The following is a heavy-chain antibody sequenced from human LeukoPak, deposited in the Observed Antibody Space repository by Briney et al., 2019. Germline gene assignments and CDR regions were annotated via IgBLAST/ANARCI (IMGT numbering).Heavy chain of an antibody. CDR1: GFTFDDYG. CDR2: VNNDGSNA. J-gene: IGHJ4*02. Sequence: GGSLRLSCAASGFTFDDYGMSWVRQAPGKGLEWVSRVNNDGSNAVYADSVKGRFTISRDNAKNTLYLQMNSLRAEDTAVYYCVRGNIGPDYWGQGTLVTVSS. CDR3: VRGNIGPDY. D-gene: IGHD1/OR15-1a*01. V-gene: IGHV3-74*01.